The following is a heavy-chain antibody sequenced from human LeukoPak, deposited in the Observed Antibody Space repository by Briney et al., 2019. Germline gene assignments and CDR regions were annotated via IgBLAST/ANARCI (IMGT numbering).Heavy chain of an antibody. CDR3: ARPYYDFWSGYYRNWFDP. Sequence: SETLSLTCTVPGGSISSSSYYWGWIRQPPGKGLEWIGSIYYSGSTYYNPSLKSRVTISVDTSKNQFSLKLSSVTAADTAVYYCARPYYDFWSGYYRNWFDPWGQGTLVTVSS. V-gene: IGHV4-39*01. J-gene: IGHJ5*02. CDR1: GGSISSSSYY. D-gene: IGHD3-3*01. CDR2: IYYSGST.